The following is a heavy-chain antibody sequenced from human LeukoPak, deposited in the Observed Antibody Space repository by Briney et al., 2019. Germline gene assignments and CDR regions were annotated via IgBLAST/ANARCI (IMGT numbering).Heavy chain of an antibody. J-gene: IGHJ5*02. CDR3: ARGPQQLLFNWFDP. D-gene: IGHD2-2*01. V-gene: IGHV1-2*02. Sequence: APVKVSCKASGYTFTGYYMHWVRQAPGQGLEWMGWTNPNSGGTNYAQKFQGRVTMTRDTSISTAYMELSRLRSDDTAVYYCARGPQQLLFNWFDPWGQGTLVTVSS. CDR2: TNPNSGGT. CDR1: GYTFTGYY.